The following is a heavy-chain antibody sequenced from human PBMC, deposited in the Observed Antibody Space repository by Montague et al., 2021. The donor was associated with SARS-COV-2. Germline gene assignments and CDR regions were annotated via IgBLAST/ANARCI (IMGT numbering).Heavy chain of an antibody. CDR3: ARLGLQLLGGHYFDY. J-gene: IGHJ4*02. V-gene: IGHV4-59*08. D-gene: IGHD5-24*01. CDR1: GGSISSYY. CDR2: IYYSGST. Sequence: SETLSLTCTVSGGSISSYYWSWIRQPPGKGLEWIGYIYYSGSTNXNPSLKSRVTTSVDTSKNQFSLKLSSVTAAGTAVYYCARLGLQLLGGHYFDYWGQGTLVTVSS.